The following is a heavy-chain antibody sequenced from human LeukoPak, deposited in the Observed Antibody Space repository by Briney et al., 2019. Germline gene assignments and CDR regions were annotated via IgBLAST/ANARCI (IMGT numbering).Heavy chain of an antibody. CDR3: ARSRATDAFDI. CDR2: IYYSGST. J-gene: IGHJ3*02. Sequence: SETLSLTCTVSGGSISSHYWSWIRQPPGKGLEWIGYIYYSGSTNYNPSLKSRVTISVDTSKNQFSLKLSSVTAADTAVYYCARSRATDAFDIWGQGTMVTVSS. V-gene: IGHV4-59*11. CDR1: GGSISSHY. D-gene: IGHD1-26*01.